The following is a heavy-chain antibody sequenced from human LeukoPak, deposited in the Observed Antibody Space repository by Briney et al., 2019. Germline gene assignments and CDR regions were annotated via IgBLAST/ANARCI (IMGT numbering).Heavy chain of an antibody. CDR1: GFTFGSYW. D-gene: IGHD4-11*01. V-gene: IGHV3-7*01. J-gene: IGHJ6*03. CDR3: ARESAYRRYDYYHYMDV. Sequence: GGSLRLSCAASGFTFGSYWMSWVRQAPGKGLEWVANIKQDEGEKYYVDSVNGRFTVSRDNAKNSLHLQMNSLRAEDTAVYYCARESAYRRYDYYHYMDVWGEGTTVTVS. CDR2: IKQDEGEK.